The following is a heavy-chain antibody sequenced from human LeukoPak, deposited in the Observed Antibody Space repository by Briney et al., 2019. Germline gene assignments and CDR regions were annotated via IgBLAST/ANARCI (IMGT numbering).Heavy chain of an antibody. Sequence: VGSPRLSCAASGFTFTSYCMSSVRQGPRKGLEWVANVKQDGSEKYYVVSVKGRFTISRDNAKNTLYLQMNSLRAGDTAVYYCANSAHWGQGTLVTVSS. V-gene: IGHV3-7*01. CDR1: GFTFTSYC. CDR2: VKQDGSEK. J-gene: IGHJ4*02. CDR3: ANSAH.